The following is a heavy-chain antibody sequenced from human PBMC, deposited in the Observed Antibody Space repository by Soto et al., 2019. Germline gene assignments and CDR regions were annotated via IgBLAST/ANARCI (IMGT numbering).Heavy chain of an antibody. D-gene: IGHD3-3*01. CDR2: VYYKGGP. CDR1: GGSFSGSSLY. CDR3: ARPGVIVGVESWFDP. J-gene: IGHJ5*02. Sequence: PGETLTLTCTVSGGSFSGSSLYWGWIRQSRGKGLEWIVSVYYKGGPSYNPSLKSRVTISVDTSKNQFSLRLISVTAADTALYFCARPGVIVGVESWFDPWGQGILVTVSS. V-gene: IGHV4-39*01.